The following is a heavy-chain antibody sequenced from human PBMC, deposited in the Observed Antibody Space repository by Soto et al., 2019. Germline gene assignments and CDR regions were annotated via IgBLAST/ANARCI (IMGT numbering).Heavy chain of an antibody. D-gene: IGHD6-19*01. CDR3: ASVSSGWYFAFDI. V-gene: IGHV3-74*01. Sequence: PGGSLRLSCAASGFTFSSYWMHWVRQAPGKGLVWVSRINSDGSSTSYADSVKGRFTISRDNAKNTLYLQMNSLRAEDTAVYYCASVSSGWYFAFDIWGQGTMVTVSS. CDR1: GFTFSSYW. CDR2: INSDGSST. J-gene: IGHJ3*02.